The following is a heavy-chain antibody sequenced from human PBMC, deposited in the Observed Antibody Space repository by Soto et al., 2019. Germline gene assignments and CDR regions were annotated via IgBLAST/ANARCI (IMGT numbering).Heavy chain of an antibody. D-gene: IGHD3-22*01. Sequence: PGESLKISCTGSGYSFTSYWIGGVRQMPGKGLEWMGIIYPGDSDTRYSPSFQGQVTISADKSISTAYLQWSSLKASDTAMYYCARSHQTYYYDSSGYFEYWGQGTLVTVSS. CDR3: ARSHQTYYYDSSGYFEY. CDR1: GYSFTSYW. J-gene: IGHJ4*02. V-gene: IGHV5-51*01. CDR2: IYPGDSDT.